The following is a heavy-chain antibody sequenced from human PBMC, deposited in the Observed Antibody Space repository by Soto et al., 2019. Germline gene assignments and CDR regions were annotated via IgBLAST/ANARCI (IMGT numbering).Heavy chain of an antibody. CDR1: GFTFSSAG. Sequence: EVQLLESGGGLVQPGGSLRLSCAASGFTFSSAGMSWVRQAPGKGLEWVSAIGGRDSRAYYADSVQGRCTISRDNSKNMLDLQMNSRRGEATAVYDGAKQGDVDCLFYFDCWGQGTLVTVSS. CDR2: IGGRDSRA. J-gene: IGHJ4*01. D-gene: IGHD2-21*02. CDR3: AKQGDVDCLFYFDC. V-gene: IGHV3-23*01.